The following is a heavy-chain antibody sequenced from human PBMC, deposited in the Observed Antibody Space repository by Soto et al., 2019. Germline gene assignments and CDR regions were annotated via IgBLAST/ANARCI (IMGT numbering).Heavy chain of an antibody. CDR2: ISYDGSNK. D-gene: IGHD2-2*02. J-gene: IGHJ6*02. CDR3: AKDLAAGYCSSTSCDTYYYYGMDV. CDR1: GFTFSSYG. V-gene: IGHV3-30*18. Sequence: GGSLRLSCAASGFTFSSYGMHWVRQAPGKGLEWVAVISYDGSNKYYADSVKGRFTISRDNSKNTLYLQMNSLRAEDTAVYYCAKDLAAGYCSSTSCDTYYYYGMDVWGQGTTVTVSS.